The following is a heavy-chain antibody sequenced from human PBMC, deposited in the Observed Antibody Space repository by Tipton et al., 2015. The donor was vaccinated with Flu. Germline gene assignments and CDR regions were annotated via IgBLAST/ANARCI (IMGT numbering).Heavy chain of an antibody. D-gene: IGHD6-19*01. J-gene: IGHJ4*02. Sequence: QLVQSGAEVKKPGASVKVACKASGYTFTSLDINWVRQVSGQGLEWMGWTRPNSGATVYAQKFQGRVTMTRNTSITTAYMELSDLTSEDTAVYYCSRGVGAVGDYWGQGTRVTVSS. CDR2: TRPNSGAT. V-gene: IGHV1-8*02. CDR1: GYTFTSLD. CDR3: SRGVGAVGDY.